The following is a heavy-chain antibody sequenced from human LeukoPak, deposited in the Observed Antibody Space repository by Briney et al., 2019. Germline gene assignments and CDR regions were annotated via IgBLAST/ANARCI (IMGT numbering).Heavy chain of an antibody. D-gene: IGHD2-21*02. J-gene: IGHJ4*02. CDR2: VSGSGDNT. Sequence: PSETLSLTCTVSGGSISNYYWNWIRQPPGKGLEWVSAVSGSGDNTYYADSVKGRFTVSRDNSKNTLYVQMKSLRAEDTAVYYCAKDFVVVPGNVNYFDYWGQGTLVTVSS. CDR3: AKDFVVVPGNVNYFDY. V-gene: IGHV3-23*01. CDR1: GGSISNYY.